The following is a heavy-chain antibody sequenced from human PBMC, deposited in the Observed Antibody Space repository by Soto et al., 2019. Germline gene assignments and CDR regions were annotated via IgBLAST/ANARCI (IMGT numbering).Heavy chain of an antibody. CDR1: GFTFSSNA. Sequence: PGGSLRLSCVASGFTFSSNAMHWVRQAPGKGLEWVAVVSYDGSDKYYADSVKGRFTISRDNSKNTLYVQMNSLRPEDTAVYYCARDVGPLDYWGRGTLVTVSS. CDR3: ARDVGPLDY. V-gene: IGHV3-30-3*01. J-gene: IGHJ4*02. D-gene: IGHD3-10*01. CDR2: VSYDGSDK.